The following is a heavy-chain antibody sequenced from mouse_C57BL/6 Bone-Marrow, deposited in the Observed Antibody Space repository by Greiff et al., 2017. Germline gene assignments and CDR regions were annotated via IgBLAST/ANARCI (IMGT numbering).Heavy chain of an antibody. CDR2: INYDSSST. Sequence: EVQLVESEGGLVQPGSSMKLSCTASGFTFSDYYMAWVRQVPEKGLEWVANINYDSSSTYYLDSLKSRFIISRDNAKNILYLQMSSLKSEDTATYYCAGSYYSNYEFAYWGQGTLVTVSA. J-gene: IGHJ3*01. D-gene: IGHD2-5*01. V-gene: IGHV5-16*01. CDR3: AGSYYSNYEFAY. CDR1: GFTFSDYY.